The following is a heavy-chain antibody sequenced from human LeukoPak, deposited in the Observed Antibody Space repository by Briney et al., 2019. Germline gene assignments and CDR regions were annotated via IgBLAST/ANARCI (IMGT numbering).Heavy chain of an antibody. CDR2: IYHSGST. CDR3: AREMPTVDTAMAKEGYYYYMDV. J-gene: IGHJ6*03. V-gene: IGHV4-30-2*01. D-gene: IGHD5-18*01. CDR1: GGSISCGGYY. Sequence: SQTLSLTCTVSGGSISCGGYYWSWIRQPPGKGLEWIGYIYHSGSTYYNPSLKSRVTISVDRSKNQFSLKLSSVTAADTAVYYCAREMPTVDTAMAKEGYYYYMDVWGKGTTVTVSS.